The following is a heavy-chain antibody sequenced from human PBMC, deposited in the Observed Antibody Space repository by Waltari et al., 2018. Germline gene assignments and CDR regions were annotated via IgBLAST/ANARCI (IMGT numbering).Heavy chain of an antibody. CDR2: INHSGST. J-gene: IGHJ5*02. D-gene: IGHD2-15*01. Sequence: QVQLQQWGAGLLKPSETLSLTCAVYGGSFSGYYWSWIRPPPGQGLEWIGEINHSGSTNYNPSLKSRVTISVDTSKNQFSLKLSSVTAADTAVYYCARGYCSGGSCYSSYWFDPWGQGTLVTVSS. CDR1: GGSFSGYY. V-gene: IGHV4-34*01. CDR3: ARGYCSGGSCYSSYWFDP.